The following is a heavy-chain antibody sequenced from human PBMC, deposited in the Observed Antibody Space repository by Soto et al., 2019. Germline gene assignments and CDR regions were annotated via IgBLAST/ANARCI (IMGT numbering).Heavy chain of an antibody. CDR3: ARGPLTLPDY. CDR1: GGSISSGGYY. V-gene: IGHV4-31*03. Sequence: PSETLSLTCTVSGGSISSGGYYWSWIRQHPGKGLEWIGYIYYSGSTYYNPSLKSRVTISVDTSKNQFSLKLSTVRSADTAVYYCARGPLTLPDYWGQGTLVTVSS. J-gene: IGHJ4*02. D-gene: IGHD7-27*01. CDR2: IYYSGST.